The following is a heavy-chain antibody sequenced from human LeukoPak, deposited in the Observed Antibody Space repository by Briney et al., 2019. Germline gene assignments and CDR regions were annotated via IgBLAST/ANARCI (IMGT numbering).Heavy chain of an antibody. V-gene: IGHV4-4*02. D-gene: IGHD6-13*01. J-gene: IGHJ4*02. CDR2: IYHSGST. CDR1: GGSISSSNW. CDR3: ARLEYSSSWYYGNWDY. Sequence: SETLSLTCAVSGGSISSSNWWSWVRQPPGKGLEWIGEIYHSGSTNYNPSLKSRVTISVDTSKNQFSLKLSSVTAADTAVYYCARLEYSSSWYYGNWDYWGQGTLVTVSS.